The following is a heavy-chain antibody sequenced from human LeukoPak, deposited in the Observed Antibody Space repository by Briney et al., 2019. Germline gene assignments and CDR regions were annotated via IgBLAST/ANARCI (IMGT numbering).Heavy chain of an antibody. CDR2: IYYSGST. Sequence: SETLSLTCAVSGGSISSSYYWSWIRQPPGKGLEWIGYIYYSGSTNYNPSLKSRVTISVDTSKNQFSLKLSSVTAADTAVYYCARALGYCSGGSCVWFDPWGQGTLVTVSS. D-gene: IGHD2-15*01. V-gene: IGHV4-61*01. CDR3: ARALGYCSGGSCVWFDP. CDR1: GGSISSSYY. J-gene: IGHJ5*02.